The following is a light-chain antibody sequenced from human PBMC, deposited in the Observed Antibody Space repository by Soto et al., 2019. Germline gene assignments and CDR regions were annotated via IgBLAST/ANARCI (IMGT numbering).Light chain of an antibody. J-gene: IGLJ1*01. CDR1: SSDVGGYNY. Sequence: QSALTQPRSVSGSPGQSVTISCTGTSSDVGGYNYVTWYQQYPGKAPKVMIYDVKTRPSGVPDRVSGSKSGNTASLTISGLQAEDEADYYCCSYAGDYTFVFGPGTKLTVL. CDR3: CSYAGDYTFV. V-gene: IGLV2-11*01. CDR2: DVK.